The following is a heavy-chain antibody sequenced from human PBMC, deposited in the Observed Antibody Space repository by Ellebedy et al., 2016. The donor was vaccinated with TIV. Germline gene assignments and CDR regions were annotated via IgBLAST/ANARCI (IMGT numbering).Heavy chain of an antibody. Sequence: SETLSLXXAVYGGSFSGYYWSWIRQPPGKGLEWFGEINHSGSTNCNPSLKSRVTISVATSKNQFSLKLSSVTAADTAVYYCARLRGDGYNYTSRPRPRYHEYMDVWGKGTTVTVSS. J-gene: IGHJ6*03. CDR3: ARLRGDGYNYTSRPRPRYHEYMDV. CDR1: GGSFSGYY. CDR2: INHSGST. D-gene: IGHD5-24*01. V-gene: IGHV4-34*01.